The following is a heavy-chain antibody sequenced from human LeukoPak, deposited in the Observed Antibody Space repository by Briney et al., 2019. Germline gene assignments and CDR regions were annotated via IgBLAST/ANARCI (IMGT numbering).Heavy chain of an antibody. CDR3: AQFDVLSGYYSGFDV. D-gene: IGHD3-3*01. CDR1: GFVFSDYT. V-gene: IGHV3-48*01. J-gene: IGHJ6*02. Sequence: GGSLRLSCRASGFVFSDYTMNWVRQAPGRGLEWISYISRSSGTIYYADSVKGRFTNSRDNGKNSLYLQMNSLRAEDTAVYYCAQFDVLSGYYSGFDVWGQGTTVIVSS. CDR2: ISRSSGTI.